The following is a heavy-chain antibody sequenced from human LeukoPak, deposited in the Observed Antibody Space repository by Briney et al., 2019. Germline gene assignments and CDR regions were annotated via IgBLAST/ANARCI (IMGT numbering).Heavy chain of an antibody. D-gene: IGHD5-18*01. Sequence: SSETLSLTCAVYGGSFSGYYWSWIRQPPGKGLEWIGEINHSGSTNYNPSLKSRVTISVDTSKNQFSLKLSSVTAADTAVYYCARLGYSYGSFDYRGQGTLVTVSS. V-gene: IGHV4-34*01. CDR1: GGSFSGYY. CDR2: INHSGST. CDR3: ARLGYSYGSFDY. J-gene: IGHJ4*02.